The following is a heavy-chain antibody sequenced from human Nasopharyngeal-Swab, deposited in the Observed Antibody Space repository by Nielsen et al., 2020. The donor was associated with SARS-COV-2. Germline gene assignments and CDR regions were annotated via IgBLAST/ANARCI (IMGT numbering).Heavy chain of an antibody. CDR3: AKGVYGDRGDY. V-gene: IGHV3-23*01. CDR2: ITGSGGST. J-gene: IGHJ4*02. Sequence: GESLKISCAASGFTFTDYPMTWVRQAPAKGLEWVSTITGSGGSTYYADSVKGRFTISRDNSKNTLYLEMNSLRAEDTAVYSCAKGVYGDRGDYWGQGTLVTVSS. D-gene: IGHD4-17*01. CDR1: GFTFTDYP.